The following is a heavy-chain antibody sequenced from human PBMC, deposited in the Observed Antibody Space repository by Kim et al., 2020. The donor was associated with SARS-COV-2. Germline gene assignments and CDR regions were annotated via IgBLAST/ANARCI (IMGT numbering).Heavy chain of an antibody. J-gene: IGHJ4*02. V-gene: IGHV4-39*01. CDR3: AIHRGVPAAEFDY. Sequence: SNPSLKSRVTISVDTSKNQFSLELSSVTAADTAVYYCAIHRGVPAAEFDYWGQGTLVTVSS. D-gene: IGHD2-2*01.